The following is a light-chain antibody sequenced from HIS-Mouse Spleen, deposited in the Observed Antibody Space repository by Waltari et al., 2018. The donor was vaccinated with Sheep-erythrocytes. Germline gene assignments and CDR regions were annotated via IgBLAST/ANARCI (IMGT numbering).Light chain of an antibody. V-gene: IGLV3-19*01. J-gene: IGLJ2*01. CDR1: SLRSYY. Sequence: SSELTQDPAVSVALGQTVRITCQGDSLRSYYASWYQQKPRQAPVLVIYGKNNRPSGIPDRFSGSSSGNTASLTITGAQAEDEADYYCNSRDSSGKVFGGGTKLTVL. CDR2: GKN. CDR3: NSRDSSGKV.